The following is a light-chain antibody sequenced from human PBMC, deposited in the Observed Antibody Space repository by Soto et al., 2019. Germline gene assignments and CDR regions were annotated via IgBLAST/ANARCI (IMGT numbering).Light chain of an antibody. J-gene: IGKJ1*01. CDR2: GAD. CDR1: QSVSSY. Sequence: EIVMTQSPATLSLSPGERATLSCRASQSVSSYLAWYQQKPGQAPRLIVYGADTRATGIPARFSGSGSGTEFTLTISSLQAEDFAVYYCQQYNNWPPITFGQGTKVDIK. V-gene: IGKV3-15*01. CDR3: QQYNNWPPIT.